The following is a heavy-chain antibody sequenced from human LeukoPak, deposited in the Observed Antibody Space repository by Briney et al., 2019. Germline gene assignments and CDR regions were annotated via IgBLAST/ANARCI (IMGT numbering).Heavy chain of an antibody. J-gene: IGHJ4*02. D-gene: IGHD2-2*01. V-gene: IGHV3-7*01. CDR1: GFTFSSYW. CDR2: IKQDGSET. Sequence: GGSLRLSCAASGFTFSSYWMSWVRQAPGKGLEWVANIKQDGSETYYVDSVKGRFTISRDNAKNSLYLQLSSLRAEDTAVYYWSSAAHEELVVVPAAPSDYCGQGTLVTAS. CDR3: SSAAHEELVVVPAAPSDY.